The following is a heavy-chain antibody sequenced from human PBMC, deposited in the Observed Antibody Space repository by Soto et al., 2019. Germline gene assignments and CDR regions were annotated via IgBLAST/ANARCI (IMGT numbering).Heavy chain of an antibody. J-gene: IGHJ5*02. CDR3: ARRGPLGPYDILTGYYFGWFDP. CDR1: GYSFTSYW. CDR2: IYPGNSDT. Sequence: GESLKISCKGSGYSFTSYWIGWVRQMPGKGLEWMGIIYPGNSDTRYSPSFQGQVTISADKSISTAYLQWSSLKASDTAMYYCARRGPLGPYDILTGYYFGWFDPWGQGTLVTVSS. V-gene: IGHV5-51*01. D-gene: IGHD3-9*01.